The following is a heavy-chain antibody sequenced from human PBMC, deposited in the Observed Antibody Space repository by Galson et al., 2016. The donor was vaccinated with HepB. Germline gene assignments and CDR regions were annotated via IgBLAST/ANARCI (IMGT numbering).Heavy chain of an antibody. V-gene: IGHV4-39*02. D-gene: IGHD2-21*02. CDR3: WGDRCGGNCYLRSSIDY. CDR1: GDSIGSNSYS. J-gene: IGHJ4*02. Sequence: SETLSLTCTVSGDSIGSNSYSWGWIRQPPGKGLEWIGSIYSSGSTYYNPSLKSRVTISVDTSKNQFSLKLSSVTAADTAVYYCWGDRCGGNCYLRSSIDYWGQGTLVTVSS. CDR2: IYSSGST.